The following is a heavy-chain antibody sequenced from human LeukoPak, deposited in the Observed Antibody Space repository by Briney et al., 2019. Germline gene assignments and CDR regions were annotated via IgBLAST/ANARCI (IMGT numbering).Heavy chain of an antibody. V-gene: IGHV3-23*03. CDR1: GFDFSSSA. CDR2: INSGGST. J-gene: IGHJ4*02. Sequence: PGGSLRLACAGSGFDFSSSAMSWVRQAPGKGLEWVSLINSGGSTYYADSVKGRFTISRDNSRNTLYLQMNSLRADDTAVYYCARDYYSSSQFESWGQGILVTVSS. CDR3: ARDYYSSSQFES. D-gene: IGHD6-13*01.